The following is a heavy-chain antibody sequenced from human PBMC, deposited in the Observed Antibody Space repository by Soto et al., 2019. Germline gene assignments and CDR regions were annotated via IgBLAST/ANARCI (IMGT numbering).Heavy chain of an antibody. CDR1: GFTFSSYA. J-gene: IGHJ3*02. CDR3: AKTGYYVSGTRVFDI. D-gene: IGHD3-10*01. Sequence: EVQLLESGGDLVQPGGSLRLSCAASGFTFSSYAMSWVRQAPWKGLEWVSGISSTGDTIYYADSVKGRFTISRDISKNTLYLQMSSLRAEDTAVYYCAKTGYYVSGTRVFDIWGQGTMVAVSS. CDR2: ISSTGDTI. V-gene: IGHV3-23*01.